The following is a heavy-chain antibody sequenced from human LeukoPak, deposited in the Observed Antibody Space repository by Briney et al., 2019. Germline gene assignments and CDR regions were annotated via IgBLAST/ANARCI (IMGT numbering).Heavy chain of an antibody. CDR1: GFTFSSYN. Sequence: GGSLRLSCAASGFTFSSYNMNWVRQAPGQGLEWVSSITSGSSYIYYADSVKGRFTISRDNAKSSLYLQMNSLRAEDTAVYYCARDGPNYYDSSGAFDYWGQGTLVTVSS. D-gene: IGHD3-22*01. V-gene: IGHV3-21*01. CDR3: ARDGPNYYDSSGAFDY. J-gene: IGHJ4*02. CDR2: ITSGSSYI.